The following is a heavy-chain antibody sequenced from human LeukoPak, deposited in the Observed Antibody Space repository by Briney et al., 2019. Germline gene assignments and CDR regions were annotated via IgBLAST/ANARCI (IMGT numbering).Heavy chain of an antibody. D-gene: IGHD6-13*01. CDR1: GGSISSGGYS. CDR3: ARETSTAAGTYNWFDP. Sequence: PSETLSLTCAVSGGSISSGGYSWSWIRQPPGKGLEWIGYTYHSVSTYYNPSLKSRVTISVDRSKNQFSLKLSSVTAADTAVYYCARETSTAAGTYNWFDPWGQGTLVTVSS. J-gene: IGHJ5*02. CDR2: TYHSVST. V-gene: IGHV4-30-2*01.